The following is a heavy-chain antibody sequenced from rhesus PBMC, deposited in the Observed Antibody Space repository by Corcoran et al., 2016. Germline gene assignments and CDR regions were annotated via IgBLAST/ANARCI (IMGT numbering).Heavy chain of an antibody. CDR2: IYGSGRST. V-gene: IGHV4S11*01. CDR1: GGSISSNY. J-gene: IGHJ4*01. CDR3: ARGAPVYTYMFGY. Sequence: QVQLQESGPGLVKPLETLSLTCAVSGGSISSNYWSWIRQPPGKGLEWIGYIYGSGRSTNYNPSLKSRVTLSVDTSKNQFSLKLSSVTAADTAVYYCARGAPVYTYMFGYWGQGVLVTVSS. D-gene: IGHD2-27*01.